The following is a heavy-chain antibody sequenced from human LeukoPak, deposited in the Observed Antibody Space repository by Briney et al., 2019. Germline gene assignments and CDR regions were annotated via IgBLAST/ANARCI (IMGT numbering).Heavy chain of an antibody. J-gene: IGHJ4*02. D-gene: IGHD3-10*01. CDR3: ARVKWFGELNFDY. CDR2: IWYDGSNK. CDR1: GFTFSSYG. Sequence: EGSLRLSCAASGFTFSSYGMHWVRQAPGKGLEWVAVIWYDGSNKYYADSVKGRFTISRDNSKNTLYLQMNSLRAEDTAVYYCARVKWFGELNFDYWGQGTLVTVSS. V-gene: IGHV3-33*01.